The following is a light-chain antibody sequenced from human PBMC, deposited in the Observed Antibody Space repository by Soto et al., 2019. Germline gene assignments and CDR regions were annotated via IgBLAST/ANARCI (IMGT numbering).Light chain of an antibody. CDR1: SNDVGYYNY. J-gene: IGLJ3*02. CDR3: SSYTTAYTQV. CDR2: EVT. V-gene: IGLV2-14*01. Sequence: QSALSQPASVSGSPGQSITISCTGTSNDVGYYNYVSWYQQHPGQAPKLMISEVTTRPSGVSDRFSGSKSGNTASPTISRLQAEDEAHYYCSSYTTAYTQVFGGGTKVTVL.